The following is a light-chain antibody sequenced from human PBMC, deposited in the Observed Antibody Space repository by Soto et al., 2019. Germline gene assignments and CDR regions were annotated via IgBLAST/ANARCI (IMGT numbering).Light chain of an antibody. CDR1: QSVSSSY. V-gene: IGKV3-20*01. J-gene: IGKJ1*01. Sequence: EIVLTQSPGTLSWSPGERATLSCRASQSVSSSYLAWYQQKPGQAPRLLIFDTSNRATGIPDRFSGSGSGTDFTLTISRLEPEDFAVYYCQQYGRSPPWTFGQGTKVEIK. CDR3: QQYGRSPPWT. CDR2: DTS.